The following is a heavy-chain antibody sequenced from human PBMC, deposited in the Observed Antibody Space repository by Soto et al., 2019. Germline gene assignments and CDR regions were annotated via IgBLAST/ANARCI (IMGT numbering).Heavy chain of an antibody. J-gene: IGHJ6*03. CDR2: MNPNSGNT. V-gene: IGHV1-8*01. Sequence: ASVKVSCKASGYTFTSYDINWVRQATGQGLEWMGWMNPNSGNTGYAQKFQGRVTMTRNTSISTAYMELSSLRSEDTAVYYCARPHTVTTFGYYYYMDVWGKGTTVTVSS. CDR3: ARPHTVTTFGYYYYMDV. D-gene: IGHD4-17*01. CDR1: GYTFTSYD.